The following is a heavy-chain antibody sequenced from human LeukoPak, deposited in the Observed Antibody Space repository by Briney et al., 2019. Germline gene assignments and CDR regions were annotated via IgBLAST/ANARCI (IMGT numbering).Heavy chain of an antibody. CDR3: ARDRVGATDYFDY. Sequence: GGSLRLSCAASGFTFSSYAMHWVRQAPGKGLEWVAVISYDGSNKYYADSVTGRFTISRDNSKNTLYLQMNSLRAEDTAVYYCARDRVGATDYFDYWGQGTLVTVSS. D-gene: IGHD1-26*01. CDR1: GFTFSSYA. V-gene: IGHV3-30-3*01. J-gene: IGHJ4*02. CDR2: ISYDGSNK.